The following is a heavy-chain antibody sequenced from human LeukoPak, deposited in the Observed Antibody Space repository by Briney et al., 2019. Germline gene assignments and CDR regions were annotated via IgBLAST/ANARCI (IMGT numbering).Heavy chain of an antibody. V-gene: IGHV5-51*01. J-gene: IGHJ3*02. CDR3: ATAHPYYDIFERRNAFDI. Sequence: GESLKISCKGSAYSFTSHWIAWVRQMPGKGLEWMGIIYPGDSDTRYSPSFQGQVTISADKSISTAYLQWSSLKASDTAMYYCATAHPYYDIFERRNAFDIWGQGTMVTVSS. CDR1: AYSFTSHW. CDR2: IYPGDSDT. D-gene: IGHD3-9*01.